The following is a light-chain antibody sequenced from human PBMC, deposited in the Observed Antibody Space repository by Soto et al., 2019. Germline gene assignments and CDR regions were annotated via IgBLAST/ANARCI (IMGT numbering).Light chain of an antibody. J-gene: IGKJ4*01. V-gene: IGKV1-27*01. CDR1: QGISNY. Sequence: DIQMTQSPSSLSASVGDRVTITCRASQGISNYLAWYQVSPGTVPKVIIYAASTLQSGVPSRFSGSGSGPVFTLTVSSRQPEDVATYYCQKYDSAPFTFCGGTKVEI. CDR3: QKYDSAPFT. CDR2: AAS.